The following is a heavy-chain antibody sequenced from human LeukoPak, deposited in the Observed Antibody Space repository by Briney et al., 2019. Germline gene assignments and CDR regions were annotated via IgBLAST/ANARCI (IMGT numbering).Heavy chain of an antibody. CDR3: ARGPMIVVVPFDY. J-gene: IGHJ4*02. CDR2: INPNSGGT. CDR1: GYTFTDYY. D-gene: IGHD3-22*01. Sequence: ASVKVSCKASGYTFTDYYMHWVRQAPGQGLEWMGWINPNSGGTSYAQKFQGRVTMTRDTSISTAYMELSRLRSDDTAVYYCARGPMIVVVPFDYWGQGTLVTVSS. V-gene: IGHV1-2*02.